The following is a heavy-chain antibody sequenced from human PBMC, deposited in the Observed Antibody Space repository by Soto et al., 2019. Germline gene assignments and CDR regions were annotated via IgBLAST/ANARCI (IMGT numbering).Heavy chain of an antibody. V-gene: IGHV4-4*02. Sequence: QVQLQESGPGLVKPSGTLSLTCAVSGGSISSSNWWSWVRQPPGKGLEWIGEIYHSGSTNYNPSLKSRVTISVDKSKNQFSLKLSSVTAADTAVYYCARDPAVRDYGDLPYYFDYWGQGTLVTVSS. CDR2: IYHSGST. CDR3: ARDPAVRDYGDLPYYFDY. D-gene: IGHD4-17*01. CDR1: GGSISSSNW. J-gene: IGHJ4*02.